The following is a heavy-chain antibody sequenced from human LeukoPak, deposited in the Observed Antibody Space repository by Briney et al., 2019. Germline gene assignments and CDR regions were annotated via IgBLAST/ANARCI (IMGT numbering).Heavy chain of an antibody. CDR2: ISAYNGNT. CDR3: ARDVRSAVAAFFDY. CDR1: GYTFPNYG. Sequence: GASVKVSCKASGYTFPNYGVSWVRQAPGQGLEWMGWISAYNGNTNYAQKVQGRVTMTTDTSTSSAYMEPRSLRSYDTAVYYCARDVRSAVAAFFDYWGQGTLVTVSS. V-gene: IGHV1-18*01. D-gene: IGHD6-19*01. J-gene: IGHJ4*02.